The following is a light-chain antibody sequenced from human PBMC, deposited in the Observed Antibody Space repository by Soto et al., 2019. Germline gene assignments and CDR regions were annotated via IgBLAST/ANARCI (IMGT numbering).Light chain of an antibody. Sequence: PGERSTLSCRASQSVSSAYLAWYQQRPGQAPSLLIYDAARRATSIPDRFSGSGYGTDFTLTISRLEPEDFAVYYCQQYGSSPPMYTFGQGTKLEIK. CDR1: QSVSSAY. J-gene: IGKJ2*01. CDR3: QQYGSSPPMYT. CDR2: DAA. V-gene: IGKV3-20*01.